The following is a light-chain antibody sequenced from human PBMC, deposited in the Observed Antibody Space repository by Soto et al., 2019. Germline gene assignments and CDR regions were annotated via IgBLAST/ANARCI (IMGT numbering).Light chain of an antibody. V-gene: IGLV2-14*01. CDR2: EVN. J-gene: IGLJ3*02. CDR1: SSDIGGYNF. Sequence: QSALTQPASVSGSPGQSITISCTGTSSDIGGYNFVSWYQHHPGKAPKLMIYEVNNRPSGVSSRFSGSKSGNTASLTISGLQAEDEADYYCCSYAGTYTLWVFGGGTKLTVL. CDR3: CSYAGTYTLWV.